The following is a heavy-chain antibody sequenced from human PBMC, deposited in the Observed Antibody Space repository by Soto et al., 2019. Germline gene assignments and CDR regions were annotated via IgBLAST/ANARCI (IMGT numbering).Heavy chain of an antibody. CDR2: IYYSGST. Sequence: SETLSLTCTVSGGSISSGGYYWSWIRQHPGKGLEWIGYIYYSGSTYYNPSLKSRVTISVDTSKNQFSLKLSSVTAADTAVYYCARTYDFWSGYLYDAFDIWGQGTMVTVS. J-gene: IGHJ3*02. D-gene: IGHD3-3*01. CDR1: GGSISSGGYY. CDR3: ARTYDFWSGYLYDAFDI. V-gene: IGHV4-31*03.